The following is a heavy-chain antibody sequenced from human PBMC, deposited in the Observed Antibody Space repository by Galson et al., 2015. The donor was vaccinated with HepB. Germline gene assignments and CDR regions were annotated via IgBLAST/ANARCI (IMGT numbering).Heavy chain of an antibody. CDR3: ARGEAYSNSWYSDFDY. V-gene: IGHV3-7*01. CDR2: IKQDGSEK. J-gene: IGHJ4*02. Sequence: SLRLSCAASGFTFSSYWMSWVRQAPGKGLEWVANIKQDGSEKYYVDSVKGRFTISRDNAKNSLYLQMNSLRAEDTAVYYCARGEAYSNSWYSDFDYWGEGTLVTVSS. D-gene: IGHD6-13*01. CDR1: GFTFSSYW.